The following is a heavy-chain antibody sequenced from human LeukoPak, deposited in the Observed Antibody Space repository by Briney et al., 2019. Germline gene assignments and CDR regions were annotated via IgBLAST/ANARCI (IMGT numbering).Heavy chain of an antibody. V-gene: IGHV1-18*01. J-gene: IGHJ6*02. CDR1: GYPFRQYC. CDR2: ISVHNGNT. Sequence: EASVSVFCRASGYPFRQYCIRWVRQAPGQGLEWGGWISVHNGNTKDVQAQKFQGRVTMTTDTFTSTAYMELRSLRSDDTAFYYCARGYYDESGHYYYYSMAVWGQGTTVTVSS. D-gene: IGHD3-22*01. CDR3: ARGYYDESGHYYYYSMAV.